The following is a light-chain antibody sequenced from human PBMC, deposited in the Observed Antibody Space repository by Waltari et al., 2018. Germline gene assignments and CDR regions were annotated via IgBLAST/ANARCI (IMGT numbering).Light chain of an antibody. CDR1: QSISSY. CDR2: AAS. CDR3: QQSYSTPFP. Sequence: DIQMTQSPSSLSASVGDRVTITCRASQSISSYLNWYQQKPGKAPKLLIYAASSLQSGVPSRFSGSGSGTDFTLTISSLQPEDFATYYCQQSYSTPFPFGLGTKVDIK. V-gene: IGKV1-39*01. J-gene: IGKJ3*01.